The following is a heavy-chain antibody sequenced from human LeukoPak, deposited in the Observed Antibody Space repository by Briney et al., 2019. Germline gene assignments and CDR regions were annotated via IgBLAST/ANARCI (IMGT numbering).Heavy chain of an antibody. J-gene: IGHJ3*01. Sequence: PGRSLRLSCAASGFTFNNHDMHWVRQAPGKGLEWVAGISYDGRNKYYADSVKGRFTISRDNSKNTQNLQMNSLRTEDTAVYYCAKPRDIDSWAFDVWGQGTMVTVS. CDR1: GFTFNNHD. CDR2: ISYDGRNK. V-gene: IGHV3-30*18. D-gene: IGHD2-15*01. CDR3: AKPRDIDSWAFDV.